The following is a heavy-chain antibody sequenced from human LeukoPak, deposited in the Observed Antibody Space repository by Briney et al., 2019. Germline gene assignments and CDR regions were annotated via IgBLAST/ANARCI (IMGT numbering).Heavy chain of an antibody. Sequence: SVTVSCKASGDTFSSYAISWVRQAPGQGLGWMGGIIPIFGSPNYAQRFQGRVTITADKSTSTAYMELSSLTYEDTAVYYCARDVPVEMTVSGYFDFWGRGTLVTVSS. CDR2: IIPIFGSP. D-gene: IGHD5-24*01. J-gene: IGHJ4*02. CDR3: ARDVPVEMTVSGYFDF. V-gene: IGHV1-69*06. CDR1: GDTFSSYA.